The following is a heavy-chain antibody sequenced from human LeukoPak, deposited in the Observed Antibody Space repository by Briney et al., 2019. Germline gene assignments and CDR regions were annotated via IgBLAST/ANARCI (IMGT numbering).Heavy chain of an antibody. CDR2: IIPIFGTA. Sequence: ASVKVPCKASGGTFSSYAISWVRQAPGQGLEWMGGIIPIFGTANYAQKFQGRVTITADESTSTAYMELSSLRSEDTAVYYCARDTVYDYVWGSYHHWGQGALVTVSS. CDR3: ARDTVYDYVWGSYHH. CDR1: GGTFSSYA. J-gene: IGHJ5*02. D-gene: IGHD3-16*02. V-gene: IGHV1-69*13.